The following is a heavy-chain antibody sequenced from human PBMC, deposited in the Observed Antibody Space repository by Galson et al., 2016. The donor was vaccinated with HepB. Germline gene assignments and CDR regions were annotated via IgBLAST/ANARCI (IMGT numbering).Heavy chain of an antibody. V-gene: IGHV3-7*01. J-gene: IGHJ5*02. CDR3: ARVGYCSGAGCRGRDWFDP. CDR1: EFSFTDYW. Sequence: SLRLSCAASEFSFTDYWMTWVRQAPGKGLECLAKINLDGGEKNYVHSVKGRFTISRDDAKNSVYLQSNSLRAEDTALYYCARVGYCSGAGCRGRDWFDPWGQGIPVTVSS. D-gene: IGHD2-15*01. CDR2: INLDGGEK.